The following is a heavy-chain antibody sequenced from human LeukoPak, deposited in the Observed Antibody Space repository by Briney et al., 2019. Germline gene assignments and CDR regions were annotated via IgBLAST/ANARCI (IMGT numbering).Heavy chain of an antibody. CDR1: GYSISSGYY. CDR3: ARNDSSGYFDY. V-gene: IGHV4-38-2*01. CDR2: IYYSGST. J-gene: IGHJ4*02. Sequence: SETLSLTCAVSGYSISSGYYWGWIRQPPGKGLEWIGSIYYSGSTHYNPSLKSRVTISVDTSKNQFSLKLNSVTAADTAVYYCARNDSSGYFDYWGPGTLVTVSS. D-gene: IGHD3-22*01.